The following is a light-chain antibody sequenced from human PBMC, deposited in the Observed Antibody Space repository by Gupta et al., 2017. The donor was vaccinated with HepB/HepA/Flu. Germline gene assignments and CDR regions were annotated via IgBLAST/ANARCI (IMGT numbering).Light chain of an antibody. CDR3: LQKDKVPLS. V-gene: IGKV1-33*01. CDR2: DAS. Sequence: DIQMTQSPSSLSASVGDRVTITCQASQDIASNLNWYQQRPGKAPKLLIYDASNLEVGVPSRFSGSGSATKFTFTMSGLHPEDFATYYCLQKDKVPLSFAGGTKVEIK. CDR1: QDIASN. J-gene: IGKJ4*01.